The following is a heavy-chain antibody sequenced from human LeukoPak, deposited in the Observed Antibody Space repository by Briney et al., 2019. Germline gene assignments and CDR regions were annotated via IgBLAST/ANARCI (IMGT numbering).Heavy chain of an antibody. CDR2: IGPGGDI. CDR3: ARRFDS. CDR1: GFSFTAYS. Sequence: PGGSLRLPCVASGFSFTAYSMNWVRQAPGRGLEWISYIGPGGDIYYADSVTGRFTVSRDIAKNSLYLQMNGLRVEDTAVYYCARRFDSWGQGTLVTVSS. V-gene: IGHV3-48*01. J-gene: IGHJ4*02.